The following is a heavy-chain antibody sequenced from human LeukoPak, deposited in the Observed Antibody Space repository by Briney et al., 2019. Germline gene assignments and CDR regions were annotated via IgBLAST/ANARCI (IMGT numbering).Heavy chain of an antibody. Sequence: GASVKVSCKASGGTFSSYAISWVRQAPGQGLEWMGRIIPILGIANYAQKFQGRVTITADKSTSTAYMELSSLRSEDTAVYYCARDRSGRYFDYWGQGTLVTVSS. V-gene: IGHV1-69*04. CDR3: ARDRSGRYFDY. CDR1: GGTFSSYA. D-gene: IGHD3-10*01. J-gene: IGHJ4*02. CDR2: IIPILGIA.